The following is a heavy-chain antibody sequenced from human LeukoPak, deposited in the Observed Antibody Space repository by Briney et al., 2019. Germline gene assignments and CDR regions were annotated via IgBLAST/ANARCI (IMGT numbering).Heavy chain of an antibody. J-gene: IGHJ4*02. Sequence: PGGSLRLSCAASGFTFSSYAMSWDRQAPGKGLEWVSAISGSGGSTYYADSVKGRFTISRDNAKNSLYLQMNSLRDEDTAVYYCARVTTGKGGNADYWGQGTLVTVSS. CDR3: ARVTTGKGGNADY. D-gene: IGHD4-23*01. V-gene: IGHV3-23*01. CDR1: GFTFSSYA. CDR2: ISGSGGST.